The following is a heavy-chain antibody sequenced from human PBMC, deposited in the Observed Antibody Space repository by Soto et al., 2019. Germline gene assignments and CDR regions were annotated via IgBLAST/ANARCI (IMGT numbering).Heavy chain of an antibody. J-gene: IGHJ4*02. CDR3: ARGAWCDC. CDR1: GFTFSTYA. V-gene: IGHV3-23*01. CDR2: ISKSGSTT. Sequence: EVQLLESGGGLVQSGGSLRLSCAASGFTFSTYAMSWVRQAPGKGLEWVSTISKSGSTTYYADSVKGRFTISRDNSKNTLFLQMSSLRGDDTAVYYCARGAWCDCWGQGTLVTVSS. D-gene: IGHD6-19*01.